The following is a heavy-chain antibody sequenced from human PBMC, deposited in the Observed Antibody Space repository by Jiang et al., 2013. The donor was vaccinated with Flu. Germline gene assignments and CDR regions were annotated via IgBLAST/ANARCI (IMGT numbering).Heavy chain of an antibody. CDR1: GFTFISAW. CDR2: IKSKTDGETT. D-gene: IGHD1-1*01. V-gene: IGHV3-15*02. CDR3: AVHLENYY. Sequence: VQLVESGGALLKPGGSLRLSCEASGFTFISAWMSWVRQAPGKGLEWVGRIKSKTDGETTDYAAPVKGRFTISRDDSRNMLYLQMSSLQTEDTAVYYCAVHLENYYWGQGTLVTVSS. J-gene: IGHJ4*02.